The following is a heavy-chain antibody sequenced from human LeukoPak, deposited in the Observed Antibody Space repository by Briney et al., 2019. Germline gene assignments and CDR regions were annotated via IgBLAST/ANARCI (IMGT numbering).Heavy chain of an antibody. V-gene: IGHV4-59*01. D-gene: IGHD1-26*01. Sequence: SETLSLTCTVSGGAISSYYWSWIRQPPGKGLEWIGYIYYSGSTNYNPSLTSRVTISVDTSKNQFSLKLSSVTAADTAVYNCARGLGGYYRINYFDSWGQGTLVTVSS. J-gene: IGHJ4*02. CDR1: GGAISSYY. CDR3: ARGLGGYYRINYFDS. CDR2: IYYSGST.